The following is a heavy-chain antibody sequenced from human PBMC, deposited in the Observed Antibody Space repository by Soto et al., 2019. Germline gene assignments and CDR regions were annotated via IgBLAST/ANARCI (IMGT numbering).Heavy chain of an antibody. CDR3: AHPRGYGVFDAYDI. J-gene: IGHJ3*02. Sequence: VGSLRLSCAASGFTFSTYAMSWVRQAPWKGLEWVSAISGIGDYTYYADSVKGRFTISIDNSIKRLYLQVNSLRTEDTAVYYCAHPRGYGVFDAYDIWGQGAMVTDSS. CDR1: GFTFSTYA. CDR2: ISGIGDYT. V-gene: IGHV3-23*01. D-gene: IGHD4-17*01.